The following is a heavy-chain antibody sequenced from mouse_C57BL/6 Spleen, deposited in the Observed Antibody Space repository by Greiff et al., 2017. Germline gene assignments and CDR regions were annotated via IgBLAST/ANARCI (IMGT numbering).Heavy chain of an antibody. J-gene: IGHJ4*01. CDR2: IDPSDSYT. V-gene: IGHV1-50*01. Sequence: QVQLQQPGAELVKPGASVKLSCKASGYTFTSYWMQWVKQRPGQGLEWIGEIDPSDSYTTYNQKFKGKATLTVDTSSSTAYMQLSSLTSEDSAVYYCASTYYSNYEGAMDYWGQGTSVTVSS. CDR3: ASTYYSNYEGAMDY. D-gene: IGHD2-5*01. CDR1: GYTFTSYW.